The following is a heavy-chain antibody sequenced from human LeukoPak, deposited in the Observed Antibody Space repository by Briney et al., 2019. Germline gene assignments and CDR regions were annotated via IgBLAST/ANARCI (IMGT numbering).Heavy chain of an antibody. J-gene: IGHJ4*02. CDR1: GGSISSGGYY. Sequence: PSQTLSLTCTVSGGSISSGGYYWSWIRQPPGKGLEWIGYIYHSGSTYYNPSLKSRVTISVDTSKNQFSLKLSSVTAADTAVYYCARSRYSSSWLFDYWGQGTLVTVSS. CDR2: IYHSGST. D-gene: IGHD6-13*01. V-gene: IGHV4-30-2*01. CDR3: ARSRYSSSWLFDY.